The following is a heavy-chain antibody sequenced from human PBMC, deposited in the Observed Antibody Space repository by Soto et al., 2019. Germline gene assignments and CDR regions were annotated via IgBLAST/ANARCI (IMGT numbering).Heavy chain of an antibody. CDR3: ARAYYDRSGYAVDP. V-gene: IGHV4-4*09. CDR1: GGSISNDY. Sequence: SETLSLTCRVSGGSISNDYWTWIRQPPGRGLEWIGYIYKGGSINYNPSLKSRVTISVDTSNNQFSLKLSSVTAADTAVYYCARAYYDRSGYAVDPWGQGTLVTVS. D-gene: IGHD3-22*01. CDR2: IYKGGSI. J-gene: IGHJ5*02.